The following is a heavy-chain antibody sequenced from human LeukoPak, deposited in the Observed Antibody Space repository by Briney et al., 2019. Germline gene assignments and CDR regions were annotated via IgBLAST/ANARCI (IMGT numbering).Heavy chain of an antibody. V-gene: IGHV3-74*01. D-gene: IGHD6-6*01. CDR2: INSDGSST. CDR1: GFTFSSYW. CDR3: ARGQVGSSLNWFDP. Sequence: PGGSLRLSCAASGFTFSSYWMHWVRQAPGKGLVWVSRINSDGSSTSYADSVKGRFTISRDNAKNTLYLQMNSLRAEDTAVYYCARGQVGSSLNWFDPWGQGTLVTVSS. J-gene: IGHJ5*02.